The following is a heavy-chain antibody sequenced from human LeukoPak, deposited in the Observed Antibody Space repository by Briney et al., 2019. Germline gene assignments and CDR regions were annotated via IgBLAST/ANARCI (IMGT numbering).Heavy chain of an antibody. D-gene: IGHD3-10*01. CDR2: ISWSSGSI. Sequence: PGGSLRLSCAASGFTFDEYAMHWVRQAPGKGLEWVSGISWSSGSIGYADSVKGRFTISRDNSKNTLYLQMNSLRAEDTAVYYCAKGSLFYGSGSYYSAAFDYWGQGTLVTVSS. V-gene: IGHV3-9*01. CDR1: GFTFDEYA. J-gene: IGHJ4*02. CDR3: AKGSLFYGSGSYYSAAFDY.